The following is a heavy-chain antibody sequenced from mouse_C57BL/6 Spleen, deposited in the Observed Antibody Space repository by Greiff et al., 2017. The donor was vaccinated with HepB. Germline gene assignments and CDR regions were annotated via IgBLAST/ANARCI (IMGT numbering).Heavy chain of an antibody. Sequence: VQLQHSGPELVKPGASVKISCKASGYAFSSSWMNWVKQRPGKGLEWIGRIYPGDGDTNYNGKFKGKATLTADKSSSTAYMQLSSLTSEDSAVYFCARRGSYDYDRGFDYWGQGTTLTVSS. V-gene: IGHV1-82*01. CDR2: IYPGDGDT. CDR1: GYAFSSSW. CDR3: ARRGSYDYDRGFDY. D-gene: IGHD2-4*01. J-gene: IGHJ2*01.